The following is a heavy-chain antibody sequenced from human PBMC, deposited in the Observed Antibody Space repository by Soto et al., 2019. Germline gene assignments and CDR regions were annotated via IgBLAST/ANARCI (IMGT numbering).Heavy chain of an antibody. V-gene: IGHV3-30*18. CDR3: AKGIAESYYYYYGMDV. CDR2: ISYDGSNK. D-gene: IGHD6-13*01. J-gene: IGHJ6*02. Sequence: GGSLRLSCAASGFTFSSYGMHWVRQAPGKGLEWVAVISYDGSNKYYADSVKGRFTISRDNSKNTLYLQMNSLRAEDTAVYYCAKGIAESYYYYYGMDVWGQGTTVTVSS. CDR1: GFTFSSYG.